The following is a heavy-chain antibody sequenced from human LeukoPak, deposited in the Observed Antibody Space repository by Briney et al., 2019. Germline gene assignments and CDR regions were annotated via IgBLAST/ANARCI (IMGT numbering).Heavy chain of an antibody. J-gene: IGHJ4*02. CDR3: AKGQYGSGSYPFDY. V-gene: IGHV3-74*01. D-gene: IGHD3-10*01. CDR2: IDSDGSST. Sequence: GGSLRLSCAASGFAFSSYWMHWVRQAPGKGLVWVSRIDSDGSSTNCADSVKGRFTISRDNAKNTLYLQMNSLRAEDTAVYFCAKGQYGSGSYPFDYWGQGTLVTVSS. CDR1: GFAFSSYW.